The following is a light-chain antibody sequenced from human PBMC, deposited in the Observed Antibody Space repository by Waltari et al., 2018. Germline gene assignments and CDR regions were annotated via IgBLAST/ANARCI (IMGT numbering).Light chain of an antibody. CDR3: QQLNSYPQT. Sequence: DIQLTQSPSFLSASVGDRVTITCRASQGISSDLACYQQKPGKDPKLLIYAASTLKSGFPSMSSGSVSGTEFTLTISSLHPEDFATYYCQQLNSYPQTFGQGTKVEIK. CDR1: QGISSD. J-gene: IGKJ1*01. CDR2: AAS. V-gene: IGKV1-9*01.